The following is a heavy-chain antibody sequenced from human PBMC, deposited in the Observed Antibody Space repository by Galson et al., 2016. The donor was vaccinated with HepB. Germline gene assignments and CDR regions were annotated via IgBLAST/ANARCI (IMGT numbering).Heavy chain of an antibody. V-gene: IGHV1-69*13. Sequence: SVKVSCKASGGTFSSYAINWVRQAPGQGLEWMGGIIPIFGTTNYTQKFQGRVTIIADESTNTAYMELSSLRSEDTAVYYCARAVGLDRYFDYWGQGTLVTVSS. J-gene: IGHJ4*02. CDR3: ARAVGLDRYFDY. CDR2: IIPIFGTT. D-gene: IGHD3-22*01. CDR1: GGTFSSYA.